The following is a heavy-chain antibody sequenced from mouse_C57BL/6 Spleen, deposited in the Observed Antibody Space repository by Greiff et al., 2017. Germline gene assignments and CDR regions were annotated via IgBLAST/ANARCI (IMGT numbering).Heavy chain of an antibody. D-gene: IGHD1-1*01. V-gene: IGHV1-69*01. CDR1: GYTFTSYW. CDR3: ARSITTVVAR. CDR2: IDPSDSYT. J-gene: IGHJ2*01. Sequence: QVQLQQSGAELVMPGASVKLSCKASGYTFTSYWMHWVKQRPGQGLEWIGEIDPSDSYTNYNQKFKGKSTLTVDKSSSTAYMQLSSLTSEDSAVYYCARSITTVVARWGQGTTLTVSS.